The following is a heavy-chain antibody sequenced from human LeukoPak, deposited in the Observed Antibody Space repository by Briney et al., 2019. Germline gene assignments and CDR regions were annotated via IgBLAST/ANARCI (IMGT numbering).Heavy chain of an antibody. CDR2: ISGGGGST. D-gene: IGHD3-10*01. CDR1: GFTFSSCA. V-gene: IGHV3-23*01. Sequence: GGSLRLSCAASGFTFSSCAMSWVRQAPGKGLEWVSAISGGGGSTYNADSVKGRFTISRDNSKNTLYLQMNSLRAEDTAVYYCVKGVGSGSYYKLDYWGQGTLVTVSS. J-gene: IGHJ4*02. CDR3: VKGVGSGSYYKLDY.